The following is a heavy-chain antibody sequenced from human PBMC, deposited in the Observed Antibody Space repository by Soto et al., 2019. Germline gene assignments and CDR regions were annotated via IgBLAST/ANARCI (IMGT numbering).Heavy chain of an antibody. V-gene: IGHV4-34*01. CDR3: ARDKRYYYGSGSYYYYGMDV. CDR2: INHSGST. Sequence: SETLSLTCAVYGGSFSGYYWSWIRQPPGKGLEWIGEINHSGSTNYNPSLKSRVTISVDTSKNQFSLKLSSVTAADTAVYYCARDKRYYYGSGSYYYYGMDVWGQGTTVTVSS. D-gene: IGHD3-10*01. CDR1: GGSFSGYY. J-gene: IGHJ6*02.